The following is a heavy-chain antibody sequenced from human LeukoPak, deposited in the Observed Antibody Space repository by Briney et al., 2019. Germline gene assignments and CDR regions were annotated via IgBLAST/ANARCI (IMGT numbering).Heavy chain of an antibody. CDR3: VKPYYYSSGSLN. CDR2: IKQDGSEK. D-gene: IGHD3-10*01. J-gene: IGHJ4*02. Sequence: GGSLRLSCAASGFTFSSYWMSWVRQAPGKGLEWVANIKQDGSEKYYVDSVKGRFTISRDNAKNSLYLQMNSLRAEDTAMYYCVKPYYYSSGSLNWGQGTLVTVSS. V-gene: IGHV3-7*01. CDR1: GFTFSSYW.